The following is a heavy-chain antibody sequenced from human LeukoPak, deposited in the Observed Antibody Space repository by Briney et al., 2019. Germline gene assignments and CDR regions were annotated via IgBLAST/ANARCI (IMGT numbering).Heavy chain of an antibody. J-gene: IGHJ4*02. Sequence: GGSLRLSCAASGFTFSNYGMTWVRQAPGKGLEWVGRIRNKANSYTAEYAASVKGRFPISRDDSKNSLYLQLNSLKTEDTAVDYCARVGWSGGICYQVYWGQGTLVTVSS. CDR2: IRNKANSYTA. D-gene: IGHD2-15*01. CDR3: ARVGWSGGICYQVY. CDR1: GFTFSNYG. V-gene: IGHV3-72*01.